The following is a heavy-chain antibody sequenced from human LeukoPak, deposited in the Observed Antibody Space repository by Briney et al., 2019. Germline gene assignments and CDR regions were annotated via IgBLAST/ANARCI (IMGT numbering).Heavy chain of an antibody. V-gene: IGHV3-30*04. CDR1: GVTFSSYA. Sequence: GRSLRLSCAASGVTFSSYAMHWGRQAPGKGLEWVAVISYDGSNKYYADSVKGRFTISRDNSKNTLYLQMNSLRAEDTAVYYCARDRHSSGWIGYWGQGTLVTVSS. D-gene: IGHD6-19*01. CDR3: ARDRHSSGWIGY. J-gene: IGHJ4*02. CDR2: ISYDGSNK.